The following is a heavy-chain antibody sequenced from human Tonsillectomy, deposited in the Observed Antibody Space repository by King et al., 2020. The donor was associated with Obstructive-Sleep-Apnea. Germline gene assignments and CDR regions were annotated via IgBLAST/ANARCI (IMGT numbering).Heavy chain of an antibody. V-gene: IGHV4-30-4*07. Sequence: VQLQESGPGLVKPSQTLSLTCAVSGGSISTGAYSWSWIRQPPGKGLELIGYNYYSGSTYYNPSLKSRVTMSVDKAKNPVSLKLSSVTAADTAVYYCARDRPSLSSNWYVLDYWGQGTLVTVSS. CDR1: GGSISTGAYS. CDR3: ARDRPSLSSNWYVLDY. CDR2: NYYSGST. J-gene: IGHJ4*02. D-gene: IGHD6-13*01.